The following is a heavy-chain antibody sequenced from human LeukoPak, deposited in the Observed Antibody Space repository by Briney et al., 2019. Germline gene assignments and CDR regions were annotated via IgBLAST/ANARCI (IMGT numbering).Heavy chain of an antibody. CDR1: GYTFTSYD. V-gene: IGHV1-8*01. D-gene: IGHD3-16*01. CDR3: ARVIWGPVDYYYMDV. Sequence: ASVKVSCKASGYTFTSYDINWVRQATGQGLEWTGWMNPNSGNTGYAQKFQGRVTMTRNTSISTAYMELSSLRSEDTAVYYCARVIWGPVDYYYMDVWGKGTTVTVSS. J-gene: IGHJ6*03. CDR2: MNPNSGNT.